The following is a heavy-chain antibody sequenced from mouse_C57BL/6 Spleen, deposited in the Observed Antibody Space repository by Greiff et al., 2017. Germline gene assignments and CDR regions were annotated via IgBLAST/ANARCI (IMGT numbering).Heavy chain of an antibody. CDR3: ARHRERGDLDFYLDY. CDR1: GFTFSSYG. V-gene: IGHV5-6*01. CDR2: ISSGGSYT. J-gene: IGHJ2*01. Sequence: EVMLVESGGDLVKPGGSLKLSCAASGFTFSSYGMSWVRQTPDKRLEWVATISSGGSYTYYPDSVKGRFTISRDNAKNTLYLQMSSLKSEDTAMYYCARHRERGDLDFYLDYWGQGTTLTVSS. D-gene: IGHD3-3*01.